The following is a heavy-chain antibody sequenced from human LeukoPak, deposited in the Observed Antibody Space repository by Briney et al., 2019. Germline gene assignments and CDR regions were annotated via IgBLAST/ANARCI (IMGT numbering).Heavy chain of an antibody. D-gene: IGHD3-9*01. V-gene: IGHV3-30*18. CDR1: GFTFSSYG. CDR3: AKSFSYFDWLLSD. Sequence: GGSLRLSCAASGFTFSSYGMHWVRQAPGKGLEWVAVISYDGSNEYYADSVKGRFTISRDNSKNTLYLQMNSLRAEDTAVYYCAKSFSYFDWLLSDWGQGTLVTVSS. CDR2: ISYDGSNE. J-gene: IGHJ4*02.